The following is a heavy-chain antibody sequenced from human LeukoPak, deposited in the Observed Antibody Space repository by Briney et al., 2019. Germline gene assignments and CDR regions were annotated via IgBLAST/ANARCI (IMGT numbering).Heavy chain of an antibody. CDR3: ARGVADDILTGYNMVGY. Sequence: GGSLRLSCAASGFTFSSYGMHWVRQAPGKGLEWVSFIRYDGSNEYYADSVRGRFTISRDNSKNTLYLQMNSLRAEDTAVYYCARGVADDILTGYNMVGYWGQGTPVTVSS. D-gene: IGHD3-9*01. CDR1: GFTFSSYG. J-gene: IGHJ4*02. CDR2: IRYDGSNE. V-gene: IGHV3-30*02.